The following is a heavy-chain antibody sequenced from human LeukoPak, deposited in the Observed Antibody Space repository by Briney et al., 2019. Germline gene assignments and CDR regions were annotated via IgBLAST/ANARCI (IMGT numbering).Heavy chain of an antibody. CDR3: TTRSGDFWSGFVN. D-gene: IGHD3-3*01. Sequence: ASVTVSCKVSGNSLSELSIQWVRQALGKGLECVGGFDPEEAKMVYAQNFQGRVTMTEDTSTTTAYIEWSGLTSGDTAVYYCTTRSGDFWSGFVNWGQGTLVTVS. CDR1: GNSLSELS. CDR2: FDPEEAKM. V-gene: IGHV1-24*01. J-gene: IGHJ4*02.